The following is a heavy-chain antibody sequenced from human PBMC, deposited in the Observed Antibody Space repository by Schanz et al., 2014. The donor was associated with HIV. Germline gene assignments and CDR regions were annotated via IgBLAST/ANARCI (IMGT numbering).Heavy chain of an antibody. CDR3: ARGRYSGSYYNY. J-gene: IGHJ4*02. CDR1: GGPFSSHA. V-gene: IGHV1-69*06. D-gene: IGHD1-26*01. Sequence: QLQLAQSGSEVKKPGSSVKLSCKASGGPFSSHALSWVRQAPGQGLEWMGAIMPSFGTASYAQKFQGRVTISADKSTDTAFMEVSSLSAEDTAVYYCARGRYSGSYYNYWGQGTLVTVSS. CDR2: IMPSFGTA.